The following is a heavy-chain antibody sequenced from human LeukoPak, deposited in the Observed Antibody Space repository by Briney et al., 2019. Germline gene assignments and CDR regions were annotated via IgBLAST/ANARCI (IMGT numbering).Heavy chain of an antibody. CDR2: IIPIFGTA. J-gene: IGHJ6*02. CDR3: ARVGRGYGDYVYYYGMDV. CDR1: GYTFTNYY. V-gene: IGHV1-69*13. D-gene: IGHD4-17*01. Sequence: SVKVSCKASGYTFTNYYMHWVRQAPGQGLEWMGGIIPIFGTANYAQKFQGRVTITADESTSTAYMELSSLRSEDTAVYYCARVGRGYGDYVYYYGMDVWGQGTTVTVSS.